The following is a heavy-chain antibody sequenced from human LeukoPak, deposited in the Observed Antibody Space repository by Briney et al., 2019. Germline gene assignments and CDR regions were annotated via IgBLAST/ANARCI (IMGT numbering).Heavy chain of an antibody. CDR2: ISWNSGSI. Sequence: GGSLRLSCAASGFTFDDYAMPWVRQAPGKGLEWVSGISWNSGSIGYADSVKGRFTISGDNAKNSLYLQMNSLRAEDMALYYCAKGLGSSSWFSFDYWGQGTLVTVSS. CDR3: AKGLGSSSWFSFDY. CDR1: GFTFDDYA. D-gene: IGHD6-13*01. V-gene: IGHV3-9*03. J-gene: IGHJ4*02.